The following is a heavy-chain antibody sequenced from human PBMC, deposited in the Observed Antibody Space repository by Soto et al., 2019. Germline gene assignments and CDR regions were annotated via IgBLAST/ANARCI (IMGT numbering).Heavy chain of an antibody. CDR1: GYTFTNNW. Sequence: PGESLKISCKVSGYTFTNNWISWVRQVPGKGLEWMGRIDPSDSYLNYSPSFQGHVTISAGKSTNTAYLHFSSLKASDTAVYYCARHRGFGSRSYIDHWGQGTLVTVSS. CDR3: ARHRGFGSRSYIDH. D-gene: IGHD3-10*01. CDR2: IDPSDSYL. V-gene: IGHV5-10-1*01. J-gene: IGHJ5*02.